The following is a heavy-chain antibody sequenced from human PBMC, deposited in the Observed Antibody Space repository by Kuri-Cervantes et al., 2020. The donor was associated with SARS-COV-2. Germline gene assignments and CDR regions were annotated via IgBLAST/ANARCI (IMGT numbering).Heavy chain of an antibody. Sequence: GEALKISCAASGFTFSSYAMSWVRQAPGKGLEWVSAISGSGSSTYYADSVKGVFTISSDNSKDTLYLQMNSLRAEDTAVYYCASYGSGSYTYYYYYGLDFWGQGTTVTVSS. J-gene: IGHJ6*02. CDR3: ASYGSGSYTYYYYYGLDF. V-gene: IGHV3-23*01. CDR1: GFTFSSYA. D-gene: IGHD3-10*01. CDR2: ISGSGSST.